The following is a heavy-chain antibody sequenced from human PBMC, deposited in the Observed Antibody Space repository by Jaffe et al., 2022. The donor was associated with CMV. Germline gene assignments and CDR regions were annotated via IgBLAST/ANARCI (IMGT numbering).Heavy chain of an antibody. V-gene: IGHV5-10-1*03. CDR1: GYSFTSYW. Sequence: EVQLVQSGAEVKKPGESLRISCKGSGYSFTSYWISWVRQMPGKGLEWMGRIDPSDSYTNYSPSFQGHVTISADKSISTAYLQWSSLKASDTAMYYCARQAVTTGYYYYYMDVWGKGTTVTVSS. CDR3: ARQAVTTGYYYYYMDV. J-gene: IGHJ6*03. CDR2: IDPSDSYT. D-gene: IGHD4-17*01.